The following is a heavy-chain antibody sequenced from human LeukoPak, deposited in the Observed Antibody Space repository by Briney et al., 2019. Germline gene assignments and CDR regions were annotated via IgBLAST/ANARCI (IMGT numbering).Heavy chain of an antibody. J-gene: IGHJ4*02. CDR2: IYPDDSDT. Sequence: GESLQISCKGTGYSFTSYWIGWVRQMPGKGLEWMAIIYPDDSDTRYSPSFQGQVTISVDKSISTAYLQWSSLKASDTAMYYCARQDAWVDYWGQGTLVTVSS. V-gene: IGHV5-51*01. CDR1: GYSFTSYW. D-gene: IGHD1-26*01. CDR3: ARQDAWVDY.